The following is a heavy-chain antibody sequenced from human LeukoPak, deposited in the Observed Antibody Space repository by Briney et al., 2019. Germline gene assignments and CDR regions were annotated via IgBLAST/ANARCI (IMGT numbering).Heavy chain of an antibody. CDR2: MSPNSGDT. Sequence: ASVKVSCKASGYTFTSYDINWVRQASGQRPEWMGWMSPNSGDTGYAQKFQDRVTMTRNTSISTAYMELSSLRSDDTAVYYCARGPPNWGYDYWGPGTLVTVSS. D-gene: IGHD7-27*01. CDR1: GYTFTSYD. CDR3: ARGPPNWGYDY. J-gene: IGHJ4*02. V-gene: IGHV1-8*01.